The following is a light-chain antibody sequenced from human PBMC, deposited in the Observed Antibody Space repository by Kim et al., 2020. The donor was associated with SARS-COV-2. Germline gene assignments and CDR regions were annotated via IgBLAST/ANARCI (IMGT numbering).Light chain of an antibody. CDR2: RNN. J-gene: IGLJ3*02. Sequence: QSVLTQPPSVSGTPGQRVTISCSGSSSSIGKNFVYWYQHLPGTAPKLLIYRNNQLPSGVPDRFSGSKSGTSASLAVSGLRSEDEAVYYCGAWDDTLSGWVFGGGTELTVL. V-gene: IGLV1-47*01. CDR3: GAWDDTLSGWV. CDR1: SSSIGKNF.